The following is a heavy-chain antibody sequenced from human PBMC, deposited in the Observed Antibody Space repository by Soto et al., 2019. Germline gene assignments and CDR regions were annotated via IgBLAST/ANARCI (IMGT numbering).Heavy chain of an antibody. CDR2: IIPIFGTA. Sequence: ASVKVSCKASGGTFSSYAISWVRQAPGQGLEWMGGIIPIFGTANYAQKFQGRVTITADESTSTAYMELSSLRSEDTAVYYCAFQMTTVTTFFDYWGQGTLVTVSS. J-gene: IGHJ4*02. D-gene: IGHD4-17*01. CDR3: AFQMTTVTTFFDY. V-gene: IGHV1-69*13. CDR1: GGTFSSYA.